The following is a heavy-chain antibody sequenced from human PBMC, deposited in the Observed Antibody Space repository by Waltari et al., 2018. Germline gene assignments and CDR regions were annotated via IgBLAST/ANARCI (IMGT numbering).Heavy chain of an antibody. CDR3: AKDLRWFDP. V-gene: IGHV3-23*04. Sequence: EVQLVESGGGLVQPGGSLRLSCAASGFTLGNNAMSWVRQAPGKGLEWVSSISAAGDSTYYVDSVKGQFTISRDNSKNTLYLQMNSLRAEDTAIYYCAKDLRWFDPWGQGTLVTVSS. CDR1: GFTLGNNA. CDR2: ISAAGDST. J-gene: IGHJ5*02.